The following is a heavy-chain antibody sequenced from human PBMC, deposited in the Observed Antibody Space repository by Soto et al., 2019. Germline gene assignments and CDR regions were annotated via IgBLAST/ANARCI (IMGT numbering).Heavy chain of an antibody. V-gene: IGHV1-69*02. CDR2: IIPILGIA. CDR1: GGTFSSYT. CDR3: ARSRGEYSGYDTGY. Sequence: ASAKVSCKASGGTFSSYTISWVRQAPGQGLEWMGRIIPILGIANYAQKFQGRVTITADKSTSTAYMELSSLRSEDTAVYYCARSRGEYSGYDTGYWGQGTLVTVSS. J-gene: IGHJ4*02. D-gene: IGHD5-12*01.